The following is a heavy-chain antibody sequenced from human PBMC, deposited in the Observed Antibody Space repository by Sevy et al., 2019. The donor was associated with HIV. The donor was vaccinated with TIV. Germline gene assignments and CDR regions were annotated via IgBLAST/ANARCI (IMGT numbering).Heavy chain of an antibody. Sequence: GGSLRLSCAASGFTFSTYWMNWVRQAPGKGLEWVANIKQDGSGKNYVDSVKGRFTISRDNARNSLFLELNSLKVEDTAVYYCATDLFSSSSADVFDIWGQGKMVTVSS. CDR1: GFTFSTYW. V-gene: IGHV3-7*01. D-gene: IGHD6-6*01. CDR2: IKQDGSGK. CDR3: ATDLFSSSSADVFDI. J-gene: IGHJ3*02.